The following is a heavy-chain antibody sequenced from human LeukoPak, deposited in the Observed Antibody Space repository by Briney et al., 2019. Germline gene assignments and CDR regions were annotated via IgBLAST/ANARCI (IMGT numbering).Heavy chain of an antibody. J-gene: IGHJ4*02. V-gene: IGHV3-23*01. CDR1: GFTFSSYS. CDR2: ISGSGGST. D-gene: IGHD3-22*01. Sequence: GGSLRLSCAASGFTFSSYSMNWVRQAPGKGLEWVSAISGSGGSTYYADSVKGRFTISRDNSKNTLYLQMNSLRAEDTAVYYCAKAMIVVEDGFDYWGQGTLVTVSS. CDR3: AKAMIVVEDGFDY.